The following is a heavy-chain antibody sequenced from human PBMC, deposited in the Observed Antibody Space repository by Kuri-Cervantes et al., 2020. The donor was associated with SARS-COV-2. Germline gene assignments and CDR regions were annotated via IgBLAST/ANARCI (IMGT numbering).Heavy chain of an antibody. CDR3: AREGGGDPLVLGFGVVIHDAFDI. CDR1: GYSFINYG. J-gene: IGHJ3*02. V-gene: IGHV1-46*01. Sequence: ASVKVSCKASGYSFINYGLTWVRQAPGQGLEWMGIINPSGGSTSYAQKFQGRVTMTRDTSTSTAYMELRSLRSDDTAVYYCAREGGGDPLVLGFGVVIHDAFDIWGQGTMVTVSS. CDR2: INPSGGST. D-gene: IGHD3-3*01.